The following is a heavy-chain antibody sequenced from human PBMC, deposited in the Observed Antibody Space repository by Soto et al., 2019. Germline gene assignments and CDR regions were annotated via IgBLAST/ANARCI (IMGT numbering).Heavy chain of an antibody. D-gene: IGHD2-21*02. CDR2: INHSGST. Sequence: SETLSLTCAVYGGSFSGYYWSWIRQPPGKGLEWIGEINHSGSTNYNPSLKSRVTISVDTSKNQFSLKLSSVTAADTAVYYCARKPYGDQRGDCYFCFDYWGQGTLVSSPQ. CDR1: GGSFSGYY. V-gene: IGHV4-34*01. J-gene: IGHJ4*02. CDR3: ARKPYGDQRGDCYFCFDY.